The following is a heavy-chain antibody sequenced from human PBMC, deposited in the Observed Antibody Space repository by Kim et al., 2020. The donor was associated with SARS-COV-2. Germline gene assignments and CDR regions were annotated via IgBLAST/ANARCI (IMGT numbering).Heavy chain of an antibody. CDR3: ARGYDILTGYP. D-gene: IGHD3-9*01. Sequence: SETLSLTCTVSGGSISSSSYYWGWIRQPPGKGLEWIGSIYYSGSTYYNPSLKSRVTISVDTSKNQFSLKLGSVTAADTAVYYCARGYDILTGYPWGQGTLVTVSS. CDR2: IYYSGST. CDR1: GGSISSSSYY. V-gene: IGHV4-39*01. J-gene: IGHJ4*02.